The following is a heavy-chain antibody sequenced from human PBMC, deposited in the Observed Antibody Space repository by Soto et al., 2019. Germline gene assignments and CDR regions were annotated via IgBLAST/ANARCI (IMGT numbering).Heavy chain of an antibody. J-gene: IGHJ6*02. D-gene: IGHD3-10*01. CDR3: ARVRTMLRGPNHGVDA. V-gene: IGHV3-72*01. Sequence: EVQLVESGGGLVQPGGSLRLSCAVSGFTFSDHYMDWVRQAPGKGMEWVGRSRNKADSYTTEYAASVKGRFTISRDDSGNSLHRKRTILKREDTAVYYCARVRTMLRGPNHGVDAWGQGTTVTVSS. CDR2: SRNKADSYTT. CDR1: GFTFSDHY.